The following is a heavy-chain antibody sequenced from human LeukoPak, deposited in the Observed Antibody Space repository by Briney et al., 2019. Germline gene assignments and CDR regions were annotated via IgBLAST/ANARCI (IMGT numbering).Heavy chain of an antibody. CDR1: GGTFSSYA. V-gene: IGHV1-69*13. Sequence: SVKVSCKASGGTFSSYAISWVRQAPGQGLEWMGGIIPIFGTANYAQKFQGRVTITADESTSTAYMELSSLRSEDTAVYYCARAISNYTAMVSDAFDIWGQGTMVTVSS. J-gene: IGHJ3*02. CDR2: IIPIFGTA. D-gene: IGHD5-18*01. CDR3: ARAISNYTAMVSDAFDI.